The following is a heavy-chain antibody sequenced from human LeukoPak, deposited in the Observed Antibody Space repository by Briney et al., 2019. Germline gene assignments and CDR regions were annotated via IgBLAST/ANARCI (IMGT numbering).Heavy chain of an antibody. CDR3: ARHPRGIVVVPADIDY. Sequence: SEALSLTCTVSGGSISSSSYYWGWIRQPPGKGLEWIGSIYYSGSTYYNPSLKSRVTLSIDTSKNQFSLKLSSVTAADTAVYYCARHPRGIVVVPADIDYWGHGTLVTVSS. V-gene: IGHV4-39*01. J-gene: IGHJ4*01. CDR2: IYYSGST. D-gene: IGHD2-2*01. CDR1: GGSISSSSYY.